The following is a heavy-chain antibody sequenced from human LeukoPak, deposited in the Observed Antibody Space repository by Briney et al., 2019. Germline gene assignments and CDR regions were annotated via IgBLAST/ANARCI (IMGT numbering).Heavy chain of an antibody. CDR3: AKGVARGSGLYYYYGMDV. V-gene: IGHV3-23*01. J-gene: IGHJ6*02. Sequence: GGSLRLSCAASGFTFSSYAMSWVRQAPGKGLEWVSAISGSGGSTYYADSVKGRFTISRDNSKNTLYLQKNSLRAEDTAVYYCAKGVARGSGLYYYYGMDVWGQGTTVTVSS. D-gene: IGHD3-10*01. CDR1: GFTFSSYA. CDR2: ISGSGGST.